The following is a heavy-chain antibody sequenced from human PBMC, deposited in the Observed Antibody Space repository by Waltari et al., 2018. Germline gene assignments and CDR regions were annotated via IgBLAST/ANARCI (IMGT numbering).Heavy chain of an antibody. J-gene: IGHJ6*03. CDR1: GGPFSSSG. CDR2: IIPIFDKA. Sequence: QVQLVQSGAEAKKPGSSVKVSCRASGGPFSSSGLRWVRQPPGRGLEWRGGIIPIFDKAKNAQKFQGRVTMTADESTNTLYMELSSLTSDDTAVYYCARGGEFNWDDALSAENFYYYMDLWGKGTTVTVS. D-gene: IGHD1-20*01. V-gene: IGHV1-69*01. CDR3: ARGGEFNWDDALSAENFYYYMDL.